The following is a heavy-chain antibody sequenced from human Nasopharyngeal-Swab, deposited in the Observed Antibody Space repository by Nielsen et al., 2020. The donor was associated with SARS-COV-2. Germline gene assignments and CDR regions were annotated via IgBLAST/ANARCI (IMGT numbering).Heavy chain of an antibody. Sequence: ESLKISCAASGFTFNNYNFNWVRQAPGKGLEWIGEINHSGSTNYNPSLKSRVTISVDTSKNQFSLELSSVTAADTAVYYCARGLSGIVPAPILGLGPFYSYYNMDVWGKGTTVTVSS. CDR2: INHSGST. J-gene: IGHJ6*03. CDR1: GFTFNNYN. D-gene: IGHD2-2*01. V-gene: IGHV4-34*01. CDR3: ARGLSGIVPAPILGLGPFYSYYNMDV.